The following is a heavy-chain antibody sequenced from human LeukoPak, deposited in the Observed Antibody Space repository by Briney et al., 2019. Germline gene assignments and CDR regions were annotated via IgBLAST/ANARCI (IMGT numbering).Heavy chain of an antibody. D-gene: IGHD1-26*01. V-gene: IGHV1-2*02. Sequence: ASVKVSCKASGYTFTGYYMHWVRQAPGQGLEWMGWINPNSGGTNYAQKFQGRVTMTRDTSISTAYMELSRLRSDDTAVYYCARDRSVGATVYFDYWGQGTLVTVSS. J-gene: IGHJ4*02. CDR2: INPNSGGT. CDR1: GYTFTGYY. CDR3: ARDRSVGATVYFDY.